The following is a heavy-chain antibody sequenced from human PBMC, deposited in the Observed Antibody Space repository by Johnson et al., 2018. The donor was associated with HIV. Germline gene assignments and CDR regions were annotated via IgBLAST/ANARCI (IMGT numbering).Heavy chain of an antibody. J-gene: IGHJ3*02. CDR1: GFTFSHYW. CDR2: IYSDGST. D-gene: IGHD1-26*01. Sequence: VQLVESGGGLVKPGGSLTLSCAASGFTFSHYWMHWVRQAPGKGLEWVSVIYSDGSTYYADSVKGRFSISRDNSKNTLYLQMNSLRAEDTAVYYCARDRRGATIDDAFDIWGQGTMVTVSS. V-gene: IGHV3-66*01. CDR3: ARDRRGATIDDAFDI.